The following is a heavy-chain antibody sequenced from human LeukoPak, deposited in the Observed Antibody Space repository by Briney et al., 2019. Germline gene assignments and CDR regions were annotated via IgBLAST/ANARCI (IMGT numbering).Heavy chain of an antibody. V-gene: IGHV1-3*01. J-gene: IGHJ4*02. D-gene: IGHD2-8*01. CDR3: ARGAYCTNGVCYTHFDY. CDR2: INAGNGNT. CDR1: GYPFTSYA. Sequence: ASVKVSCKASGYPFTSYAMHWVRQAPGQRLEWMGCINAGNGNTKYSQKFQGRVTITRDTSASTAYMELSSLRSEDTAVYYCARGAYCTNGVCYTHFDYWGQGTLVTVSS.